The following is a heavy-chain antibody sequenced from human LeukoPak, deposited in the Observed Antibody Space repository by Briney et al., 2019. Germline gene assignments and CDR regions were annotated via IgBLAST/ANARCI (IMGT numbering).Heavy chain of an antibody. CDR3: ARQVTPGGDTPPEND. Sequence: ASVKVSCKASGYTFTSYDINWVRQATGQGLEWMGWMNPNSGNTGYAQKFQGRVTMTRNTSISTAYMELSSLRSEDTAVYYCARQVTPGGDTPPENDWGQGTLVTVSS. CDR1: GYTFTSYD. CDR2: MNPNSGNT. V-gene: IGHV1-8*01. D-gene: IGHD2-21*02. J-gene: IGHJ4*02.